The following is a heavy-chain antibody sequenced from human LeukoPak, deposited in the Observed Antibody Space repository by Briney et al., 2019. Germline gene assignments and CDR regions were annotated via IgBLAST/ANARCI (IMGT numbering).Heavy chain of an antibody. CDR2: IYTSGST. J-gene: IGHJ5*02. CDR1: GGSISSYY. V-gene: IGHV4-4*07. Sequence: SETLSLTCTVSGGSISSYYWSWIRQPAGKGLEWIGRIYTSGSTNYNPSLKSRVTMSVDTSKNQFSLKLSSVTAADTAVYYCARQGGIAAAGDLNWFDPWGQGTLVTVSS. CDR3: ARQGGIAAAGDLNWFDP. D-gene: IGHD6-13*01.